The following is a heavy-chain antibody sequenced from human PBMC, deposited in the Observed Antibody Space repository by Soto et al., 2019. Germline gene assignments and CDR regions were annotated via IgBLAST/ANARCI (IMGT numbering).Heavy chain of an antibody. J-gene: IGHJ6*02. D-gene: IGHD5-18*01. CDR2: ITAGNDNT. V-gene: IGHV1-3*01. Sequence: QVQLVQSGAQVKTPGASVKVSCKASGYTFISFSIHWLRQAPGQRPEWMGWITAGNDNTYFSQKFQGRVTITRDTSANTVHMEVSSLRSEDTAVYYCARGRGYSVGSNGVDVWGQGTTVIVSS. CDR3: ARGRGYSVGSNGVDV. CDR1: GYTFISFS.